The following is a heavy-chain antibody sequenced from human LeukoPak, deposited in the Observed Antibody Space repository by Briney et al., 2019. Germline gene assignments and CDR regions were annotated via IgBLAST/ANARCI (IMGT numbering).Heavy chain of an antibody. Sequence: ASVKVSCTASGYTFTSYGISWVRQAPGQGLEWMGWISAYNGNTNYAQKLQGRVTMTTDTSTSTAYMELRSLRSDDTAVYYCARDVGYLGYCSSTSCYNFDYWGQGTLVTVSS. CDR2: ISAYNGNT. V-gene: IGHV1-18*01. CDR1: GYTFTSYG. D-gene: IGHD2-2*01. J-gene: IGHJ4*02. CDR3: ARDVGYLGYCSSTSCYNFDY.